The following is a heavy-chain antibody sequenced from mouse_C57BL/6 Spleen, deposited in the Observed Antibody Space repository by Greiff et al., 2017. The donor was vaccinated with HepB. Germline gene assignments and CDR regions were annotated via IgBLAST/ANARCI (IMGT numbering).Heavy chain of an antibody. D-gene: IGHD2-3*01. V-gene: IGHV1-4*01. CDR1: GYTFTSYT. J-gene: IGHJ2*01. CDR3: ARSPAEWLLNYCEY. CDR2: INPSSGYT. Sequence: QVQLQQSGAELARPGASVKMSCKASGYTFTSYTMHWVKQRPGQGLEWIGYINPSSGYTKYNQKFKDKATLTADKSSSTAYMQLSSLTSEDSAVYYCARSPAEWLLNYCEYWGQGTTSTVSS.